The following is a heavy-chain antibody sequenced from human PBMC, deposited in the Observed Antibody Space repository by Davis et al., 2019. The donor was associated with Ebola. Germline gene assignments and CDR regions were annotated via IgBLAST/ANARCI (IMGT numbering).Heavy chain of an antibody. Sequence: ASVKVSCKASGYRFTSYYMHWVRQAPGQGLEWMGIITPITGGTSYAQNFQVRVNMTRDTSTSTVYMELSSLRSEDTAVYYCAREGGSYYDSSGYVFDIWGQGTMVKVSS. CDR2: ITPITGGT. J-gene: IGHJ3*02. CDR1: GYRFTSYY. V-gene: IGHV1-46*01. CDR3: AREGGSYYDSSGYVFDI. D-gene: IGHD3-22*01.